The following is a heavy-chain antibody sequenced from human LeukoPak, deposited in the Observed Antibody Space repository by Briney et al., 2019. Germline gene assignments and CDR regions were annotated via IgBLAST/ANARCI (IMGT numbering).Heavy chain of an antibody. CDR1: GFTFSSYS. Sequence: PGGSLRLSCAASGFTFSSYSMNWVRQAPGKGLEWVSSISSSSYIYYADSVKGRFTISRDNAKNSLYLQMNSLRAEDTAVYYCARVLWGYEQYFDYWGQGTLVTVSS. J-gene: IGHJ4*02. D-gene: IGHD1/OR15-1a*01. CDR2: ISSSSYI. V-gene: IGHV3-21*01. CDR3: ARVLWGYEQYFDY.